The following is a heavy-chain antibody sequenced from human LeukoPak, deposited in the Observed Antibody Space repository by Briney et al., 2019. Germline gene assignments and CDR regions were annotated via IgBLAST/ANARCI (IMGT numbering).Heavy chain of an antibody. V-gene: IGHV3-9*01. J-gene: IGHJ4*02. D-gene: IGHD3-22*01. CDR2: ISWNSGSI. CDR3: AKDTGGYYYDSSVSD. CDR1: GFTFDDYA. Sequence: GRSLRLSCAASGFTFDDYAMHWVRQAPGKGLEWVSGISWNSGSIGYADSVKGRFTISRDNAKTSLYLQMNSLRAEDTALYYCAKDTGGYYYDSSVSDWGQGTLVTVSS.